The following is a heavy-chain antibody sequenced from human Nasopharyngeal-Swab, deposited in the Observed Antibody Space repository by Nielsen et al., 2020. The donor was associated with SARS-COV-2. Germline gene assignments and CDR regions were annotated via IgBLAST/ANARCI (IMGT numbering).Heavy chain of an antibody. CDR1: GFTFSSYA. CDR2: ISGSGGST. CDR3: AKGGSAEWLAFSYYGMDV. D-gene: IGHD6-19*01. J-gene: IGHJ6*02. V-gene: IGHV3-23*01. Sequence: GESLKISCAASGFTFSSYAMSWVRQAPGKGLEWVSAISGSGGSTYYADSVKGRFTISRDNSKNTLYLQMNSLSAEDTAVYYCAKGGSAEWLAFSYYGMDVWGQGTTVTVSS.